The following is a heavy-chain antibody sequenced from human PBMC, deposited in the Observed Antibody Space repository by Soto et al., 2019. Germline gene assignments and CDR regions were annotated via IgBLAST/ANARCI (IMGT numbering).Heavy chain of an antibody. V-gene: IGHV4-39*01. Sequence: PSETLSLTCTVSGGSISSSSYYWGWIRQPPGKGLEWIGSIYYSGNTYYNPSLKSRVTISIDTSRNQFSLNLSSVTAADTAVYYCARHKDTSTWYLLPDYWSQGTLVTVSS. CDR1: GGSISSSSYY. CDR3: ARHKDTSTWYLLPDY. D-gene: IGHD6-13*01. CDR2: IYYSGNT. J-gene: IGHJ4*02.